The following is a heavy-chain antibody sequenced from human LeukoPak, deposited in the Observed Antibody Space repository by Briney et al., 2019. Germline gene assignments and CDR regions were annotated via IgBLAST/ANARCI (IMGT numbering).Heavy chain of an antibody. CDR1: GFTFSSYA. D-gene: IGHD3-22*01. Sequence: GGSLRLSCAASGFTFSSYAMSWVRQAPGKGLEWVSAISGSGGSTYYADSVNGRFTISRDNSKNTLYLQMNSLRAEDTAVYYCAKNRRSRDSSGYLYYFDYWGQGTLVTVSS. J-gene: IGHJ4*02. V-gene: IGHV3-23*01. CDR3: AKNRRSRDSSGYLYYFDY. CDR2: ISGSGGST.